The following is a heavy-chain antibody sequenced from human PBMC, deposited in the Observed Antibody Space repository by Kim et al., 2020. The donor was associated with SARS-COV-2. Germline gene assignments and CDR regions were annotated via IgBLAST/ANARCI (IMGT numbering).Heavy chain of an antibody. CDR3: ARNPPGPTGENP. D-gene: IGHD1-26*01. Sequence: GGSLRLSCTASGFNFRDSYMSWIRQAPGKGLEWVSYITSGGDNKYYANSVKGRFTISRDNAKTSLFLQMKSLTADDTAVYYCARNPPGPTGENPCGQGTL. CDR1: GFNFRDSY. V-gene: IGHV3-11*01. CDR2: ITSGGDNK. J-gene: IGHJ5*02.